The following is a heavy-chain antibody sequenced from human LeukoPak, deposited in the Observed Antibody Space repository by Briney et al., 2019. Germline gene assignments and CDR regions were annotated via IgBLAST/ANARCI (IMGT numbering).Heavy chain of an antibody. CDR3: AKDWSGSDYFDY. CDR1: GFTFNTYA. V-gene: IGHV3-23*01. J-gene: IGHJ4*02. Sequence: GGSLRLSCAASGFTFNTYAMSWVRQAPGKGLEWVSSISASGAGTYYADSEKGRFTISRDNSENTVYLQMNSLRAADTAIYYCAKDWSGSDYFDYWGQGTLVTVSS. CDR2: ISASGAGT. D-gene: IGHD1-14*01.